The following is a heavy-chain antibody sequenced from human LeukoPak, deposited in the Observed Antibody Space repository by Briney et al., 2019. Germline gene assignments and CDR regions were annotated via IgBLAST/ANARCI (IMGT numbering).Heavy chain of an antibody. CDR3: ARFYSGSTMYYFDY. CDR2: INHSGST. V-gene: IGHV4-34*01. Sequence: SETLSLTCAVYGGSSSGYYWSWIRQPPGKGLEWIGEINHSGSTNYNPSLKSRVTISVDTSKNQFSLKLSSVTAADTAVYYCARFYSGSTMYYFDYWGQGTLVTVSS. J-gene: IGHJ4*02. D-gene: IGHD1-26*01. CDR1: GGSSSGYY.